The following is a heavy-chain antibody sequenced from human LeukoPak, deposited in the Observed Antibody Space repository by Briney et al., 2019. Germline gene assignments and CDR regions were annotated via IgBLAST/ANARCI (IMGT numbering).Heavy chain of an antibody. Sequence: PSETLSLTCTVSGGSISSYYWSWIRQPPGKGLEWIGYIHYSGTTNYNPSLKSRVTISVDTSKNQFSLKLSSVTAADTAVYYCARVSWFPGTSYYYMDVWGKGTTVTVFS. V-gene: IGHV4-59*01. CDR3: ARVSWFPGTSYYYMDV. D-gene: IGHD1-1*01. CDR2: IHYSGTT. CDR1: GGSISSYY. J-gene: IGHJ6*03.